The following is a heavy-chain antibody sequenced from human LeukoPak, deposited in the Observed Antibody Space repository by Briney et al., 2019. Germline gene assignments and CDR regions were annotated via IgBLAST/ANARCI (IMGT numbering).Heavy chain of an antibody. CDR3: ASNEWSGYYFDY. J-gene: IGHJ4*02. CDR2: IYYSGST. D-gene: IGHD3-3*01. CDR1: GGSISSSSYY. V-gene: IGHV4-39*01. Sequence: PSETLSLTCTVSGGSISSSSYYWGWIRQPRGKGLEWIGSIYYSGSTYYNPSLKSRVTISVDTSKNQFSLKLSSVTAADTALYYCASNEWSGYYFDYWGQGTLVTVSS.